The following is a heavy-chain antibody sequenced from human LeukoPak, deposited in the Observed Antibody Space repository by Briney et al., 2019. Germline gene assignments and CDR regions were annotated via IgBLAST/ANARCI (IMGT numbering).Heavy chain of an antibody. V-gene: IGHV3-74*01. CDR1: GFSLSTFW. CDR3: THLGWFDP. J-gene: IGHJ5*02. CDR2: IDYDGTTT. Sequence: GGSLRLSCAASGFSLSTFWMHWVRQAPGKGLVWVSRIDYDGTTTTYADSVKGRFTISRDNAKNTLYLQMNSLRAEDTAVYYCTHLGWFDPWGQGTLVTVSS.